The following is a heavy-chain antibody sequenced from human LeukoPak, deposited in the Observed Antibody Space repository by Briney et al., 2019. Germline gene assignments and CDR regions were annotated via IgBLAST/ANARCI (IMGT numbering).Heavy chain of an antibody. CDR1: GYTFTSYA. V-gene: IGHV7-4-1*02. Sequence: ASVKVSCKASGYTFTSYAMNWVRQAPGQGLEWMGWINTNTGNPTYAQGFTGRFVFSSDTSVSTAYLQISSLKAEDTAVYYCARDSANTAMALLFDYWGQGTLVTVSS. D-gene: IGHD5-18*01. CDR3: ARDSANTAMALLFDY. CDR2: INTNTGNP. J-gene: IGHJ4*02.